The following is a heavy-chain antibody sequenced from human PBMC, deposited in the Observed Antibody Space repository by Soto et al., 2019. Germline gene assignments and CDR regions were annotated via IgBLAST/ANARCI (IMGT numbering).Heavy chain of an antibody. Sequence: PGGSLRLSCAASGFPFSTYNMNWVRQAPGKGLEWVSSISSTGSYIYYADSVKGRFTIARDNAKNSLFLQMNSLRAEDTSVYYCARDNRYYGSGSFYWRAFDIWGQGTMVTVSS. V-gene: IGHV3-21*01. CDR2: ISSTGSYI. J-gene: IGHJ3*02. D-gene: IGHD3-10*01. CDR3: ARDNRYYGSGSFYWRAFDI. CDR1: GFPFSTYN.